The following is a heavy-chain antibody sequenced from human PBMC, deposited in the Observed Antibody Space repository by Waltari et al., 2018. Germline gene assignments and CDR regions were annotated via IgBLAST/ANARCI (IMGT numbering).Heavy chain of an antibody. CDR2: ITSNAETV. V-gene: IGHV3-21*04. Sequence: VQLVESGGDLVQPGGSLRLSCTGSGFTFGDYGMHWVRQAPGKGLEWVSSITSNAETVYYADSVKGRFTVSRDNAKNSLSLQVISLRAEDTAVYYCTRSTHSRAYGYNRFDVWGPGVLVTVSS. CDR1: GFTFGDYG. CDR3: TRSTHSRAYGYNRFDV. D-gene: IGHD3-22*01. J-gene: IGHJ5*02.